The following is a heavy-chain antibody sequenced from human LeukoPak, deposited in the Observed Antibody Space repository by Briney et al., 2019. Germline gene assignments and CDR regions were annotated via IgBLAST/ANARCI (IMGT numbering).Heavy chain of an antibody. Sequence: GGSLRLSCAASGFTVSSNYMSWVRQAPGKGLEWVSVIYSGGSTYYADSVKGRFTISRDNAKNSLYLQMNSLRAEDTAVYYCARDLEVTTWNYFDYWGQGTLVTVSS. CDR2: IYSGGST. CDR1: GFTVSSNY. CDR3: ARDLEVTTWNYFDY. D-gene: IGHD4-17*01. V-gene: IGHV3-53*01. J-gene: IGHJ4*02.